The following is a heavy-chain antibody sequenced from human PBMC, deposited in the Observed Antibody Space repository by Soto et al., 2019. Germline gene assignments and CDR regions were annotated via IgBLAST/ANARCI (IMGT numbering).Heavy chain of an antibody. CDR2: TYYRSKLYN. J-gene: IGHJ5*01. V-gene: IGHV6-1*01. CDR3: ARMGSKAVAGGGWFDS. D-gene: IGHD6-19*01. Sequence: SXTRSLTNGISGYSVSSNRAAWNWIRQSPSRGLEWLGRTYYRSKLYNDYAVSVKSRITINPDTSKNQFSLQLNSVTPEDTAVYYCARMGSKAVAGGGWFDSWGQGTLVTVSS. CDR1: GYSVSSNRAA.